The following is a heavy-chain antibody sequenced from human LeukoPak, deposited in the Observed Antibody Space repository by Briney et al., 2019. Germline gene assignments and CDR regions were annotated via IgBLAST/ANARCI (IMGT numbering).Heavy chain of an antibody. CDR1: GYSFTSYC. D-gene: IGHD4-23*01. V-gene: IGHV5-51*01. CDR3: ARHSGGNYHYYMDV. J-gene: IGHJ6*03. Sequence: PGESLKISCKGSGYSFTSYCGGWVRQMRGKGREGLGSIYPGDSGTRYSPSFQGQVTISADKSISPAYLQWSTLKASDTAMYYCARHSGGNYHYYMDVWGKGTPVTVSS. CDR2: IYPGDSGT.